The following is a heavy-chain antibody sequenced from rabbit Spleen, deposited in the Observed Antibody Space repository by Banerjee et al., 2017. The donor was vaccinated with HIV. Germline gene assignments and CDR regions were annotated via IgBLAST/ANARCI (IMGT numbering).Heavy chain of an antibody. Sequence: QSLEESGGDLVKPGASLTLTCKASGFDFNSNAMCWVRQAPGKGLEWIGCINSGSGGNTDYANWAKGRFTISKTSSTTVTLQMTRLTAADTATYFCARGVYDDYDTYYFDLWGPGTMVTVS. J-gene: IGHJ4*01. V-gene: IGHV1S40*01. CDR3: ARGVYDDYDTYYFDL. D-gene: IGHD2-1*01. CDR2: INSGSGGNT. CDR1: GFDFNSNA.